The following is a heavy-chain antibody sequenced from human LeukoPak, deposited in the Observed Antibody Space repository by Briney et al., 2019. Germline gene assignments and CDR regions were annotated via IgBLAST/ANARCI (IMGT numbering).Heavy chain of an antibody. CDR1: GYTFTSYG. CDR2: TSAYNGNT. D-gene: IGHD3-3*01. CDR3: ARDLDFWSGAYYMDV. Sequence: ASVKVSCKAYGYTFTSYGISWVRQAPGQGLEWMGWTSAYNGNTNYAQKLQGRVTMTTDTSTSTAYMELRSLRSDDTAVYYCARDLDFWSGAYYMDVWGKGTTVTVSS. J-gene: IGHJ6*03. V-gene: IGHV1-18*01.